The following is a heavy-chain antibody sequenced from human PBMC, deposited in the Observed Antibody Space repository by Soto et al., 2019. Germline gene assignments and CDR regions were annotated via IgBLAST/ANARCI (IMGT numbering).Heavy chain of an antibody. D-gene: IGHD5-12*01. CDR1: GFTFSNYW. V-gene: IGHV3-7*01. Sequence: EVQLVESGGGLVQPGGSLRLSCAASGFTFSNYWMSWVRQAPGRGLEWVANIKQDGSEIYYVDSVKGRFTISRDNAKNSLYLQMNSLRDEDTAVYYCARGRWLRLPDRWGQGTLVTVSS. CDR3: ARGRWLRLPDR. CDR2: IKQDGSEI. J-gene: IGHJ5*02.